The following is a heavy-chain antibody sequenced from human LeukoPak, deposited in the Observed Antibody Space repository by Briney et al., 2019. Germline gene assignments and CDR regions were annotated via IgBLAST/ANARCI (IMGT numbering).Heavy chain of an antibody. CDR3: AREGIAARPSAFDI. CDR1: GGSITSYY. V-gene: IGHV4-4*07. Sequence: SETLSLTCTVSGGSITSYYWSWLRQPAGKGLEWTGHFYTSGSTNYNPSLKSRVTMSLDTSKNQFSLKLTSVTAADTAVYYCAREGIAARPSAFDIWGQGTMVTVSS. D-gene: IGHD6-6*01. CDR2: FYTSGST. J-gene: IGHJ3*02.